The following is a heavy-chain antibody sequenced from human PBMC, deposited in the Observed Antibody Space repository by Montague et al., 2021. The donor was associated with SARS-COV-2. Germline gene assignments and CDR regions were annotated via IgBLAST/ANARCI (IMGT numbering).Heavy chain of an antibody. CDR3: AGGSGIINFYNSGMDV. Sequence: SETLSLTCTVSGGSISSYYWSWIRQPAEKGLEWIGRIYTSGTTNYNPSLKSRVTMSVDTSKNQFSLKLSSVTAADTAVYYCAGGSGIINFYNSGMDVWGQGTTVTVSS. D-gene: IGHD3-10*01. CDR1: GGSISSYY. V-gene: IGHV4-4*07. CDR2: IYTSGTT. J-gene: IGHJ6*02.